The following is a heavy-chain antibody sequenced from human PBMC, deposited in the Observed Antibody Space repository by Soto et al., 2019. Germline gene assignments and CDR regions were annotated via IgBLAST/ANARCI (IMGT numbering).Heavy chain of an antibody. D-gene: IGHD1-1*01. V-gene: IGHV4-30-2*06. Sequence: SETLSLTCSVSGGSINSGRSSWNWIRQSRGKGLEWIAYIYHSGSTYYNPSLKSRVTISVDRSENQFSLKLTSVTAADTAVYYCVRESTTSGPNCFDTGGPGILVPSPQ. J-gene: IGHJ5*02. CDR2: IYHSGST. CDR1: GGSINSGRSS. CDR3: VRESTTSGPNCFDT.